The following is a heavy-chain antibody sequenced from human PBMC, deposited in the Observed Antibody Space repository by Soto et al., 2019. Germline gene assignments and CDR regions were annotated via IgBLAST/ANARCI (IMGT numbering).Heavy chain of an antibody. CDR2: TYYRSKWYN. CDR1: GDSVSSNSAA. D-gene: IGHD6-19*01. CDR3: ARVTNQGRIAVAGILPYYYMDV. Sequence: SQTLSLTCAISGDSVSSNSAAWNWIRQSPSRGLEWLGRTYYRSKWYNDYAVSVKSRITINPDTSKNQFSLQLNSVTPEDTAVYYCARVTNQGRIAVAGILPYYYMDVWGKGTTVTVSS. J-gene: IGHJ6*03. V-gene: IGHV6-1*01.